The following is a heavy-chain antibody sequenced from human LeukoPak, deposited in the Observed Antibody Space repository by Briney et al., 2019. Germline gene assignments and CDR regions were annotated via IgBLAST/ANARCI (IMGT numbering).Heavy chain of an antibody. J-gene: IGHJ6*02. V-gene: IGHV1-2*06. CDR2: INPNSGGT. Sequence: ASVKVSCKASGYTFTGYYMHWVRQAPGQGLEWMGRINPNSGGTNYAQKFQDRVTMTRDTSISTAYMELSRLRSDDTAVYYCARLNWNDVGMDVWGQGTTVTVSS. CDR3: ARLNWNDVGMDV. D-gene: IGHD1-20*01. CDR1: GYTFTGYY.